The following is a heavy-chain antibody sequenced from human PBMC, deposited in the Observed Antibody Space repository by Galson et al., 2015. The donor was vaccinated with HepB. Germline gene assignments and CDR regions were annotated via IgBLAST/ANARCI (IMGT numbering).Heavy chain of an antibody. CDR1: GFTFRDYG. Sequence: SLRLSCAGSGFTFRDYGMNWIRQAPGKGLEWIGFIRSKTYGETAEYAASVKGRFSISRDDSKSIAYLQMNALTTEDTAVYYCTRDLCSDGDCYFDSWGQGTLVTVSS. V-gene: IGHV3-49*03. CDR3: TRDLCSDGDCYFDS. CDR2: IRSKTYGETA. J-gene: IGHJ4*03. D-gene: IGHD2-15*01.